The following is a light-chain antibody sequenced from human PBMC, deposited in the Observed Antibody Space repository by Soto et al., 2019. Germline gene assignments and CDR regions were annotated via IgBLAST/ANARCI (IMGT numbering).Light chain of an antibody. J-gene: IGLJ2*01. CDR1: TGAVTSGHY. V-gene: IGLV7-46*01. CDR2: DTT. CDR3: LLFYTDIRV. Sequence: QAVVTQEPSLTVSPGGTVTLTCGSSTGAVTSGHYPYWFQQKPGQAPRTLIYDTTNKHSWTPARFSGSLLGGKAALTLSGAQPXDEADYYCLLFYTDIRVFGGGTKLTVL.